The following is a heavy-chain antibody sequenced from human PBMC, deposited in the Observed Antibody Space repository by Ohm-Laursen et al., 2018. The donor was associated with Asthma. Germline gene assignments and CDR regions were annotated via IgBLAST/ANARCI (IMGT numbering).Heavy chain of an antibody. CDR1: GGTFSSYA. CDR3: AMRGIPFQHLDY. D-gene: IGHD3-10*01. J-gene: IGHJ4*02. V-gene: IGHV1-69*13. CDR2: IIPIFGTA. Sequence: SVKVSCKASGGTFSSYAISWVRQAPGQGLEWMGGIIPIFGTANYAQKFQGRVTITADESTSTAYMELSSLRSEDTAVYYCAMRGIPFQHLDYWGQGTLVTVSS.